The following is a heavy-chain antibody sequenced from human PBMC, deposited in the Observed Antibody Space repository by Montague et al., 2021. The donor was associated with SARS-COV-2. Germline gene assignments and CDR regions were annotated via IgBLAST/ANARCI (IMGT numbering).Heavy chain of an antibody. CDR3: ARDFGVAARLAHDY. CDR1: GFTFSSYG. J-gene: IGHJ4*02. V-gene: IGHV3-33*01. Sequence: SMILSCAASGFTFSSYGMHWVRQAPVKGLEWVAVIWYDGSNKYYXDSVKGRFTISRDNSKNTLYLQMNSLRAEDTAVYYCARDFGVAARLAHDYWGQGTLVTVSS. D-gene: IGHD6-6*01. CDR2: IWYDGSNK.